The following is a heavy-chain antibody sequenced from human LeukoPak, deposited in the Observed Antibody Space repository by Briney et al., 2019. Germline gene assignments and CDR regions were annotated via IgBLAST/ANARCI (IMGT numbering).Heavy chain of an antibody. CDR3: ARGERPASLGPITYSSSWYNY. CDR2: INHSGSA. Sequence: SETLSLTCAVYGGSFSGYYWSWIRQPPGKGLEWIGEINHSGSANYNPSLKSRVTISVDTSKNQFSLKLSSVTAADTAVYYCARGERPASLGPITYSSSWYNYWGQGTLVTVSS. CDR1: GGSFSGYY. V-gene: IGHV4-34*01. D-gene: IGHD6-13*01. J-gene: IGHJ4*02.